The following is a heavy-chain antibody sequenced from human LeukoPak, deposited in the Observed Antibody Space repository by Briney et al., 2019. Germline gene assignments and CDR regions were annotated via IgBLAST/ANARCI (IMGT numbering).Heavy chain of an antibody. J-gene: IGHJ4*02. CDR2: IIPIFGTA. CDR1: GGTFSSYA. Sequence: SVKVSCKASGGTFSSYAISWVRQAPGQGLEWMGGIIPIFGTANYAQKFQGRVTITADESTSTAYMELSSLRSEDTAVYYCARHTNFWSGYSVYWGQGTLVTVSS. CDR3: ARHTNFWSGYSVY. V-gene: IGHV1-69*13. D-gene: IGHD3-3*01.